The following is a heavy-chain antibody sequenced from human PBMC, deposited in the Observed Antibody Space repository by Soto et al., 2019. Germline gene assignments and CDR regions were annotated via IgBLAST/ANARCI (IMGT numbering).Heavy chain of an antibody. V-gene: IGHV1-69*06. CDR2: IIPIFGTA. Sequence: QVQLVQSGAEVKKPGSSVKVSCKASGGTFSSYAISWVRQAPGQGLEWMGGIIPIFGTANYAQKFQGRATITADKATSTAYMELSSRRSDDTAVYYCVISGTTVTPGLDYWGQGTLVTVSS. J-gene: IGHJ4*02. D-gene: IGHD4-17*01. CDR1: GGTFSSYA. CDR3: VISGTTVTPGLDY.